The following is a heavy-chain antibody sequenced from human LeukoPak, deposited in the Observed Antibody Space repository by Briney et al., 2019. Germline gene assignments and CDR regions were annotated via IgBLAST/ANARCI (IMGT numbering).Heavy chain of an antibody. CDR2: ISGSGGST. D-gene: IGHD3-10*01. J-gene: IGHJ4*02. CDR1: GLTFSSYG. CDR3: AKDITMVRGGYFDY. Sequence: GGSLRLSCAASGLTFSSYGMSWVRQAPGKGLEWVSAISGSGGSTYYADSVKGRFTISRDNSKNTLYLQMNSLRAEDTAVYYCAKDITMVRGGYFDYWGQGTLVTVSS. V-gene: IGHV3-23*01.